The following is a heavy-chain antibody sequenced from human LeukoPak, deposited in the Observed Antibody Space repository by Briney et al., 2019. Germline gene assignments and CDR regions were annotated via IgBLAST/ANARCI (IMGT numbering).Heavy chain of an antibody. CDR3: ARVSCSSTNCKYPFDY. D-gene: IGHD2-2*01. CDR2: INTDGSSP. J-gene: IGHJ4*02. Sequence: PGGSLRLSCAASGFTFSSYWMHWVRQAPGKGLVWVSRINTDGSSPTYADSVKGRFTISRDNAKNTLYLQMNSLSAEDTAVYYCARVSCSSTNCKYPFDYWGRGTLVTVSS. CDR1: GFTFSSYW. V-gene: IGHV3-74*01.